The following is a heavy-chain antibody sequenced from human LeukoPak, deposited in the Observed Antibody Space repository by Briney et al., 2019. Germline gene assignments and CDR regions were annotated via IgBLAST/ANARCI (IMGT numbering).Heavy chain of an antibody. Sequence: SQTLSLTCTVSGGSISSGGYYWSWIRQHPGKGLEWIGYIYYSGSTYYNPSLKSRVTISIDTSKNQFSLKLSSVTAADTAVYYCARGTPISSGSYYNCAFDIWGQGTMVTVSS. J-gene: IGHJ3*02. CDR1: GGSISSGGYY. V-gene: IGHV4-31*03. CDR3: ARGTPISSGSYYNCAFDI. D-gene: IGHD3-10*01. CDR2: IYYSGST.